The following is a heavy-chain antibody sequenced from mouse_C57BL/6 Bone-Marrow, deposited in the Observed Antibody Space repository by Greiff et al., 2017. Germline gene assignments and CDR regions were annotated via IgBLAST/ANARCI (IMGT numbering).Heavy chain of an antibody. Sequence: EVQLQESGPGLVKPSQSLSLTCSVTGYSITSGYYWNWIRQFPGNKLEWMGYISYDGSNNYNPSLKNRISITRDTSKNQFFLKLNSVTTEDTATYYCANRGDYWGQGTSVTVSS. J-gene: IGHJ4*01. V-gene: IGHV3-6*01. CDR2: ISYDGSN. CDR3: ANRGDY. CDR1: GYSITSGYY.